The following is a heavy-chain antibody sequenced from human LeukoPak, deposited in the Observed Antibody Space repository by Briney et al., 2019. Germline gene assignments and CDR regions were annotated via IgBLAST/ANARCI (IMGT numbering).Heavy chain of an antibody. CDR1: GYTFTSYG. J-gene: IGHJ5*02. CDR3: ARDKTRYYDFWSGYYTPNWFDP. CDR2: ISAYNGNT. Sequence: ASVKVSCKASGYTFTSYGISWVRQAPGQGLEWMGWISAYNGNTNYAQKLQGRVTMTTDTSTSTAYMELRSLRSDGTAVYYCARDKTRYYDFWSGYYTPNWFDPWGQGTLVTVSS. D-gene: IGHD3-3*01. V-gene: IGHV1-18*01.